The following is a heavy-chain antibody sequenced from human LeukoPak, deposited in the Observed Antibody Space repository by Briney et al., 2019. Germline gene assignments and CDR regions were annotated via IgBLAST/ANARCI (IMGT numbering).Heavy chain of an antibody. CDR2: IWHSGST. Sequence: PSETLSLTCTVSGDSINSGYYWSWIRQHPGKGLEWVGNIWHSGSTSYNPSLKGRTTISVDTSKSQFSLKLSSVTAADTAVYYCARDRRYYDSSDYLRGDFDYWGQGTLVTVSS. CDR1: GDSINSGYY. J-gene: IGHJ4*02. CDR3: ARDRRYYDSSDYLRGDFDY. V-gene: IGHV4-31*03. D-gene: IGHD3-22*01.